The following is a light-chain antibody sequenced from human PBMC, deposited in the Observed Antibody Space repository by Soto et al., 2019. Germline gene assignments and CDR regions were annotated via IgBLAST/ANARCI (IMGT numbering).Light chain of an antibody. V-gene: IGKV3-20*01. CDR3: QQYGTAPWT. CDR1: QSVSSN. CDR2: GAY. J-gene: IGKJ1*01. Sequence: EMVMTQSPATLSVSPGERATLSCRASQSVSSNLAWYQQKPGQAPRLLLYGAYNRATGIPDRFSGSGSGTDFTLTISRLEPEDFAVYYCQQYGTAPWTFGQGTKVDIK.